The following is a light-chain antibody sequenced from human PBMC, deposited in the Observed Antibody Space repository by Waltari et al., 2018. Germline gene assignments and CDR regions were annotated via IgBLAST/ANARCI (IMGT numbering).Light chain of an antibody. CDR3: QNYVRLPAT. CDR1: QSIRTY. CDR2: HAS. V-gene: IGKV3-20*01. Sequence: EIMLTQSPGTLSLSPGERATLSCKASQSIRTYLAWYQQKPGQAPRLLIYHASSRATGIPDRFSGRGSGTDFSLTISRLEPEDFAVYYCQNYVRLPATFGQGTKVEIK. J-gene: IGKJ1*01.